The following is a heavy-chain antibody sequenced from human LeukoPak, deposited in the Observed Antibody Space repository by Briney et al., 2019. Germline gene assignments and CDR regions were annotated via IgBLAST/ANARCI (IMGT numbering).Heavy chain of an antibody. CDR2: INPNSGGT. D-gene: IGHD3-10*01. J-gene: IGHJ4*02. Sequence: GASVKVSCKASGYTFTGYYMHWVRQAPGQGLEWMGWINPNSGGTNYAQKFQGRVTMTRDTSISTAYMELRSLRSDDTAVYYCAREGPVWGSGSYYSQRPDYWGQGTLVTVSS. CDR1: GYTFTGYY. CDR3: AREGPVWGSGSYYSQRPDY. V-gene: IGHV1-2*02.